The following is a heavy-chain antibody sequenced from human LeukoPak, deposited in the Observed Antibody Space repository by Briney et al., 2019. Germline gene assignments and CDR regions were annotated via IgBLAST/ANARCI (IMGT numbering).Heavy chain of an antibody. D-gene: IGHD2-2*01. Sequence: SETLSLTCTVSGGSISSSLYHWGWIRQSPGKNLEWLGSIYYTGTTHYNPSLKSRVTISVDTSKNQFSLKLSSVTAADTAVYYCARDSGGSSTSCADYWGQGTLVTVSS. V-gene: IGHV4-39*07. CDR3: ARDSGGSSTSCADY. J-gene: IGHJ4*02. CDR1: GGSISSSLYH. CDR2: IYYTGTT.